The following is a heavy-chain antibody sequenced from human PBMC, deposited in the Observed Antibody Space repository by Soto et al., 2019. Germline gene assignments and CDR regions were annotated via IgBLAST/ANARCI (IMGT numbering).Heavy chain of an antibody. CDR2: IFHSGRT. J-gene: IGHJ4*02. CDR3: ARKVSSWPALWNFDS. Sequence: SETLSLTCTVSGDSVTNNNYFWGWVRQPPGKGLEWIGSIFHSGRTYYIPALKSRVTISVDTSKSQFSLNLNSVTAADTAVFYCARKVSSWPALWNFDSWGQGVLVTVSS. D-gene: IGHD3-10*01. V-gene: IGHV4-39*01. CDR1: GDSVTNNNYF.